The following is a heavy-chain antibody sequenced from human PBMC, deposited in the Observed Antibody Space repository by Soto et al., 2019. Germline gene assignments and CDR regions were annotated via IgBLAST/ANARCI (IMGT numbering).Heavy chain of an antibody. Sequence: GGSLRLSCAASGFTFSSYGMHWIRQAPGKGLEWVAVISYDGSNKYCADSVKGRFTISRDNSKNTLYLQMNSLRAEDTAVYYCAKAMVVVTAISGGGGFDKWGQGTLVTVSS. CDR3: AKAMVVVTAISGGGGFDK. V-gene: IGHV3-30*18. D-gene: IGHD2-21*02. J-gene: IGHJ3*02. CDR1: GFTFSSYG. CDR2: ISYDGSNK.